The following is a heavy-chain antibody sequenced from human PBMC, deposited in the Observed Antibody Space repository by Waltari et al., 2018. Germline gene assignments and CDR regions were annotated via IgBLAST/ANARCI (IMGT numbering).Heavy chain of an antibody. V-gene: IGHV3-30*01. D-gene: IGHD1-7*01. J-gene: IGHJ3*02. Sequence: QVQLVESGGGVVQPGRSLRLSCAASGFTFSSYAMHWVRQAPGKGLEWVAVISYDGSNKYYADSVKGRFTISRDNSKNTLYLQMNSLRAEDTAVYYCAGLELRFDAVDIWGQGTMVTVSS. CDR1: GFTFSSYA. CDR2: ISYDGSNK. CDR3: AGLELRFDAVDI.